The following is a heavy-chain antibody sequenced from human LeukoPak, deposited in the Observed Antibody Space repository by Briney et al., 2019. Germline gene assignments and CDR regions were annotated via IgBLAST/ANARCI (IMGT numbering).Heavy chain of an antibody. CDR2: IKEDGTEK. D-gene: IGHD3-10*01. CDR1: GFTFGTYW. Sequence: GGSLRLSCAASGFTFGTYWMSWVRQAPGKGLEWVANIKEDGTEKNYVDSVKGRFTISRDNAKNSLYLQMNSLRAEDTAVYYCARRGVGELLGGQGTLVTVSS. CDR3: ARRGVGELL. V-gene: IGHV3-7*01. J-gene: IGHJ4*02.